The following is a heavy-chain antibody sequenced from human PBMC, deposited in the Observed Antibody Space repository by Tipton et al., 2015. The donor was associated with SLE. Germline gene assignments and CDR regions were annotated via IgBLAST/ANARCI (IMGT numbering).Heavy chain of an antibody. Sequence: TLSLTCTVSNGSISSSNYYWGWIRQPPGKGLEWIGSIFYSGSPYYNPSLKSRVTMSVDTSKNQFSLNLNSVTAAEPAVYYCARHARWFSSSWSHFDYWGQGTLVTVSS. V-gene: IGHV4-39*01. CDR2: IFYSGSP. CDR1: NGSISSSNYY. J-gene: IGHJ4*02. D-gene: IGHD6-13*01. CDR3: ARHARWFSSSWSHFDY.